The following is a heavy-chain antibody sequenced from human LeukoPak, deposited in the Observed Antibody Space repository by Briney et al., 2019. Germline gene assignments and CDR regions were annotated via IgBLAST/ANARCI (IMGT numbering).Heavy chain of an antibody. D-gene: IGHD2-15*01. CDR1: GFPFSSYA. Sequence: GSLRLSCAASGFPFSSYAMSWVRQAPGKGLEWVSAISGSGGSTYYADSVKGRFTISRDNSKNTLYLQMNSLRAEDTAVYYCAKCVVFYYYYMDVWGKGTTVTVSS. V-gene: IGHV3-23*01. CDR2: ISGSGGST. CDR3: AKCVVFYYYYMDV. J-gene: IGHJ6*03.